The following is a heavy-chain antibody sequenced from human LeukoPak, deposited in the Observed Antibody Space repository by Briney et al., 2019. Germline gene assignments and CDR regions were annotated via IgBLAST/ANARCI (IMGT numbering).Heavy chain of an antibody. CDR2: IYTSGST. J-gene: IGHJ4*02. CDR3: ARETPKADFDY. CDR1: GGSISSGSYY. V-gene: IGHV4-61*02. Sequence: KTSETLSLTCTVSGGSISSGSYYWSWIRQPAGKGLEWIGRIYTSGSTNYNPSLKSRVTISVDTSKNQFSLKLSSVTAADTAVYYCARETPKADFDYWGQGTLVTVSS. D-gene: IGHD6-25*01.